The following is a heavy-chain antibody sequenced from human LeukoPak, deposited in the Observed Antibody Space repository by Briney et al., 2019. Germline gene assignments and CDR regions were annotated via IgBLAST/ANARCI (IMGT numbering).Heavy chain of an antibody. Sequence: ASVKVSCKASGYTFTGYYMHWVRQAPGQGLEWTGWINPNSGGTNYAQKFQGRVTMTRDTSISTAYMELSRLRSDDTAVYYCARGYTWIQLWDDWGQGTLVTVSS. V-gene: IGHV1-2*02. J-gene: IGHJ4*02. CDR2: INPNSGGT. CDR3: ARGYTWIQLWDD. CDR1: GYTFTGYY. D-gene: IGHD5-18*01.